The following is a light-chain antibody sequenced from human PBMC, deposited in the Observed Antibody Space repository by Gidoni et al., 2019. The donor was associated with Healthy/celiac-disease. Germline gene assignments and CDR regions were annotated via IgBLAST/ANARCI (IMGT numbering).Light chain of an antibody. CDR3: QHLNSYPYT. J-gene: IGKJ2*01. CDR2: AAS. V-gene: IGKV1-9*01. CDR1: QGISSY. Sequence: DLQLTQSPSFLSASVGDRVTITCRASQGISSYLAWYQQKPGKAPKLLIYAASTLQSGVPSRFSGSCSGTEFTLTISSLQPEDFATYYCQHLNSYPYTFGQGTKLEIK.